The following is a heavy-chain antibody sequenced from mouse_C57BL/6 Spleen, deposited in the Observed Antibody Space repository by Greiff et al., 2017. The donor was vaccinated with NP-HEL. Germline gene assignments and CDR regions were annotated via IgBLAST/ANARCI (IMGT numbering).Heavy chain of an antibody. V-gene: IGHV2-5*01. CDR1: GFSLTSYG. CDR2: IWRGGST. CDR3: AKPHYGSSYSYAMDY. D-gene: IGHD1-1*01. J-gene: IGHJ4*01. Sequence: QVQLQQSGPGLVQPSQSLSITCTVSGFSLTSYGVHWVRQSPGKGLEWLGVIWRGGSTDYNAAFMSRLSITKDNSKSQVFFKMNSLQADDTAIYYCAKPHYGSSYSYAMDYWVKEPQSPSPQ.